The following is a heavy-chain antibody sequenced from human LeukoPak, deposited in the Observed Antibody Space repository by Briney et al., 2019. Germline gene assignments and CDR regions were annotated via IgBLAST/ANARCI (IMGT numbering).Heavy chain of an antibody. J-gene: IGHJ4*02. CDR3: ASADSSWFYYFDY. V-gene: IGHV1-69*06. CDR2: IIPIFGTA. D-gene: IGHD6-13*01. Sequence: GASVKVSCKASGGTFSSYAISWVRQAPGQGLEWMGGIIPIFGTANYAQKFQGRVTITADKSTSTAYMELSSLRSEDTAVYYCASADSSWFYYFDYWGQGTLVTASS. CDR1: GGTFSSYA.